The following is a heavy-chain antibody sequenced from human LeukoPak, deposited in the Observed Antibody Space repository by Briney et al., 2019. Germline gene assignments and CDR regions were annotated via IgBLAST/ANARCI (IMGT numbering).Heavy chain of an antibody. V-gene: IGHV4-4*02. Sequence: SETLSLTCAVSGGSISSSNWWSWVRQPPGKGLEWIGEIYHSGSTNYNPSLKSRVTISVDKSKNQFSLKLSSVTAADTAVYYCARDRNYYDSSGSLGYWGQGTLVTVSS. CDR3: ARDRNYYDSSGSLGY. D-gene: IGHD3-22*01. J-gene: IGHJ4*02. CDR2: IYHSGST. CDR1: GGSISSSNW.